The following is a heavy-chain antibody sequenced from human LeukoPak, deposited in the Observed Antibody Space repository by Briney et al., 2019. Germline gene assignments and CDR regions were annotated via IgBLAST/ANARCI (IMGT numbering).Heavy chain of an antibody. J-gene: IGHJ4*02. D-gene: IGHD3-22*01. V-gene: IGHV3-20*04. CDR2: INWNGGST. Sequence: GGSLRLSCAASGFTFDEYGMNWVRQAPGKGLEWVSGINWNGGSTGYADAVKGRFTIHRDNAKKSLYLQMHSLRAEDTALYYCARGYFYDSSGYYGNLDYWGQGTLVTVS. CDR1: GFTFDEYG. CDR3: ARGYFYDSSGYYGNLDY.